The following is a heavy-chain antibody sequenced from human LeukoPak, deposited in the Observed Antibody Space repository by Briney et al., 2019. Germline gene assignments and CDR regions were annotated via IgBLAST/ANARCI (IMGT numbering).Heavy chain of an antibody. D-gene: IGHD5-18*01. CDR2: IYYSGST. CDR3: ARYTAMGTTNFDY. CDR1: GGSISSGGSY. Sequence: SETLSLTCTVSGGSISSGGSYWSWIRQHPGKGLEWIGYIYYSGSTYYNPSLKSRLIISVDTSKNQFSLKLSSVTAADTAVYYCARYTAMGTTNFDYWGQGTLVTVSS. V-gene: IGHV4-31*03. J-gene: IGHJ4*02.